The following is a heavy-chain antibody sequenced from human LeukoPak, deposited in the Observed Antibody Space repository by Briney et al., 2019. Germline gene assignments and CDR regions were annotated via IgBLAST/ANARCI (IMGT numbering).Heavy chain of an antibody. Sequence: GGSLRLSCAASAFTFSSHSMNWVRQAPGKGLEWVASISSSSNFIYYADSVKGRFTISRDNAKNSLYLQMNSLRAEDTAVYYCARDSGTTFGANYYFDYWGQGTLVTVSS. J-gene: IGHJ4*02. CDR3: ARDSGTTFGANYYFDY. CDR1: AFTFSSHS. D-gene: IGHD1-1*01. V-gene: IGHV3-21*01. CDR2: ISSSSNFI.